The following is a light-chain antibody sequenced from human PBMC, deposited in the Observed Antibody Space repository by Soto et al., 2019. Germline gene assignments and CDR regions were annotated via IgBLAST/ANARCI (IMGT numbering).Light chain of an antibody. V-gene: IGLV2-14*01. CDR1: ISDVGGYNY. CDR2: EVD. CDR3: SSCTSGNTVG. Sequence: QSALTQPASVSGSPGQSITISCTGTISDVGGYNYVSWYQQHPGKAPKLIIYEVDSRPSGVSNRFSGSKSGNTASLAISGFQAEDEADYDCSSCTSGNTVGFGGGTKLTLL. J-gene: IGLJ2*01.